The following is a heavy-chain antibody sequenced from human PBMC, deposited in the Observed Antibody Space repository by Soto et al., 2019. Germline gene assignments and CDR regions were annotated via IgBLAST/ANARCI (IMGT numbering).Heavy chain of an antibody. CDR2: INPNDGET. Sequence: GASVKVSCKASGYRFTAYYIIWVRQAPGQGPEWMGWINPNDGETNYAEKFGDRVTLTTDTSISAAYMELSGLRSDDTALYYCARDSGYSYGLPDYWGQGTLVTVSS. D-gene: IGHD5-18*01. CDR3: ARDSGYSYGLPDY. V-gene: IGHV1-2*02. J-gene: IGHJ4*02. CDR1: GYRFTAYY.